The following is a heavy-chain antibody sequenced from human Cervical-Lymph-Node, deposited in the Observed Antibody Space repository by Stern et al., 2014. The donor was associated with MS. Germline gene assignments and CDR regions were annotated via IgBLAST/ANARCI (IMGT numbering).Heavy chain of an antibody. CDR3: ARGRELLSLDY. CDR1: GYTFTSYD. J-gene: IGHJ4*02. CDR2: MNPYSGNA. Sequence: QDQLVQSGAEVKKPGASVKVSCKASGYTFTSYDINWVRKGTGQGLEWMGWMNPYSGNAVYAQKFQGRVTMTRDTSTSTAYLELTSLRSEDTAVFYCARGRELLSLDYWGQGTLVTVSS. D-gene: IGHD1-26*01. V-gene: IGHV1-8*01.